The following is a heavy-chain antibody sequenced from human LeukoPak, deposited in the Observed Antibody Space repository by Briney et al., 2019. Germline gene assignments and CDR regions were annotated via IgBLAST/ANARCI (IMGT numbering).Heavy chain of an antibody. CDR3: ARRRYNWNAIDY. J-gene: IGHJ4*02. D-gene: IGHD1-20*01. Sequence: GGSLRLSCAASGFTFSSYAMSWVRQAPGKGLEWVSYISSSGSTIYYADSVKGRFTISRDNAKNSLYLQMNSLRAEDTAVYYCARRRYNWNAIDYWGQGTLVTVSS. CDR2: ISSSGSTI. CDR1: GFTFSSYA. V-gene: IGHV3-48*04.